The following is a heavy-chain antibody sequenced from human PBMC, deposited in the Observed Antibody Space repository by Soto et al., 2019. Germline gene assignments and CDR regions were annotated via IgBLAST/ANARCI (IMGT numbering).Heavy chain of an antibody. J-gene: IGHJ6*02. Sequence: SETLSLTCTVSGGSISSSSYYWGWIRQPPGKGLEWIGSIYYSGSTYYNPSLKSRVTISVDTSKNQFSLKLSSVTAADTAVYYCARHPHSYGYSGLYHGMDVWVQGTTVTVSS. CDR2: IYYSGST. CDR3: ARHPHSYGYSGLYHGMDV. CDR1: GGSISSSSYY. V-gene: IGHV4-39*01. D-gene: IGHD5-18*01.